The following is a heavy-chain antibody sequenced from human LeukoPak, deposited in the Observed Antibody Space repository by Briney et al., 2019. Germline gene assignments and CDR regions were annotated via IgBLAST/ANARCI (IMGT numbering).Heavy chain of an antibody. CDR2: ISGSGGST. CDR1: GFTFSNYA. CDR3: AKDVGKWESLHFFDY. V-gene: IGHV3-23*01. D-gene: IGHD1-26*01. J-gene: IGHJ4*02. Sequence: PGRSLRLSCAASGFTFSNYAMSWVRQAPGKGLEWVSGISGSGGSTYYADSVTGRFTISRDNSRNTLYLQMNSLRGDDTAVYYCAKDVGKWESLHFFDYWGQGTLVTVSS.